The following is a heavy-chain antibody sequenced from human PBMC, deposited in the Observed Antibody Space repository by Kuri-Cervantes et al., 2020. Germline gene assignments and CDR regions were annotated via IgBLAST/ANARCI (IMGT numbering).Heavy chain of an antibody. V-gene: IGHV3-7*01. J-gene: IGHJ6*03. D-gene: IGHD3-10*01. CDR3: ARDRHYGSGSYYLYYMDV. CDR1: GFTFSDYY. Sequence: GESLKISCAASGFTFSDYYITWIRQAPGKGLEWVANINQPGNEKYYLDSVKGRFTISRDNAKNSLDLQMNSLRAEDTAVYYCARDRHYGSGSYYLYYMDVWGKGTTVTVSS. CDR2: INQPGNEK.